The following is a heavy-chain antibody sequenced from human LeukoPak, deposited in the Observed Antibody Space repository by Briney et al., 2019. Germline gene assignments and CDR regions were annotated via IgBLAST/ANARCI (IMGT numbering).Heavy chain of an antibody. J-gene: IGHJ4*02. Sequence: ASVKVSCKASGYTFTSYGISWVRQAPGQGLEWMGWISAYNGNTNYAQKLQGRVTMTTDTSTSTAYMELRSLRSDDTAVYYCARDLSGLPGIAVAGGIDYWGQGTLVTVSS. CDR1: GYTFTSYG. V-gene: IGHV1-18*01. D-gene: IGHD6-19*01. CDR2: ISAYNGNT. CDR3: ARDLSGLPGIAVAGGIDY.